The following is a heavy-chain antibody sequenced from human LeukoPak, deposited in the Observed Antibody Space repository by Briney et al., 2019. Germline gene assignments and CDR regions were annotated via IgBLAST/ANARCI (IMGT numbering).Heavy chain of an antibody. J-gene: IGHJ6*02. V-gene: IGHV4-34*01. CDR1: GGSFSAYY. Sequence: SETLSLTCAVNGGSFSAYYWTWIRQPPGKGLEWIGEISHTGDTNYNPSLKGRVTISLDTSKNQFSLMLSSVTAADTAVYFCARLGATKSHHYDYNLDVWGQGTTVTVSS. CDR3: ARLGATKSHHYDYNLDV. CDR2: ISHTGDT. D-gene: IGHD1-26*01.